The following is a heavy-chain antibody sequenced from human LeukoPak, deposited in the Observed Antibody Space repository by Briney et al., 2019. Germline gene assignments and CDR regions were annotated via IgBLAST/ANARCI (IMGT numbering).Heavy chain of an antibody. CDR3: VRAPATNEWRCMDY. V-gene: IGHV3-7*01. J-gene: IGHJ4*02. D-gene: IGHD2-8*02. CDR1: GFTFSNYW. Sequence: PGGSLRLSCAASGFTFSNYWMGWVRQAPWKGLEWVANIKQDGNEKRYVDPVKGRFTISRDNAKNSLYLQMNSLRAEDTGVYYCVRAPATNEWRCMDYWGQGTLVTVSS. CDR2: IKQDGNEK.